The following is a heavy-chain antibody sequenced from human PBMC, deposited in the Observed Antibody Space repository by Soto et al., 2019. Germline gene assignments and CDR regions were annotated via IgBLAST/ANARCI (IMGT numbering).Heavy chain of an antibody. CDR2: ISAYNGNT. CDR1: GYTFTSYG. V-gene: IGHV1-18*01. J-gene: IGHJ4*02. D-gene: IGHD3-22*01. CDR3: ARGLTYYYDSSYFDY. Sequence: GASVKVSCKASGYTFTSYGISWVGQAPGQGLEWMGWISAYNGNTNYAQKLQGRVTMTTDTSTSTAYMELRSLRSDDTAVYYCARGLTYYYDSSYFDYWGQGTMVTVSS.